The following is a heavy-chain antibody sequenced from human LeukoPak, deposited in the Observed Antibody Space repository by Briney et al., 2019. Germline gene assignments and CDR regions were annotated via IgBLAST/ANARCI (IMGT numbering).Heavy chain of an antibody. D-gene: IGHD3-22*01. CDR1: GGTFSSYA. V-gene: IGHV1-69*13. J-gene: IGHJ4*02. CDR2: IIPIFGTA. CDR3: ARDPHSGYYYHYFDY. Sequence: SVKVSCKASGGTFSSYAISWVRQAPGQGLEWMGGIIPIFGTANYAQKFRGRVTITADESTSTAYMELSSLRSEDTAVYYCARDPHSGYYYHYFDYWGQGTLVTVSS.